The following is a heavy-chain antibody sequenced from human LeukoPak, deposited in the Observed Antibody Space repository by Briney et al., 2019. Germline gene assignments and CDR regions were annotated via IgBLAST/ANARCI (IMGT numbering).Heavy chain of an antibody. J-gene: IGHJ5*02. CDR1: GFTFSSYS. CDR3: ARVYQTVVRYNWFDP. D-gene: IGHD4-23*01. Sequence: PGGSLRLSCAASGFTFSSYSMNWVRQAPGNGLESIGEINHSGSTNYNPSLKSRVTISVDTSKNQFSLKLSSVTAADTAVYYCARVYQTVVRYNWFDPWGQGTLVTVSS. CDR2: INHSGST. V-gene: IGHV4-34*01.